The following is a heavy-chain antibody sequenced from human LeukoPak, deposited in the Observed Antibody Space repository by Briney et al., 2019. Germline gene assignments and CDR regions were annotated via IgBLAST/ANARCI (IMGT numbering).Heavy chain of an antibody. D-gene: IGHD3-16*02. V-gene: IGHV3-21*01. CDR1: GFTFSSYS. Sequence: GGSLRLSCAASGFTFSSYSMNWVRQAPGKGLEWVSSISSSSSYIYYADSLRGRFTISRDNAKNSLYLQMNSLRAEDTAVYYCAREGGYTQMPTLWGQGTLVIVSS. CDR3: AREGGYTQMPTL. CDR2: ISSSSSYI. J-gene: IGHJ4*02.